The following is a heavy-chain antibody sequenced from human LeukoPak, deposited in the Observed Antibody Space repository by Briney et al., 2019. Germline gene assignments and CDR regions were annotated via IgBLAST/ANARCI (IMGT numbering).Heavy chain of an antibody. CDR2: IYTSGST. CDR1: GGSISRGSYY. V-gene: IGHV4-61*02. D-gene: IGHD2-2*01. Sequence: SQTLSLTCTVSGGSISRGSYYWSWIRQPAGKGLEWIGRIYTSGSTNYNPSLKSRVTMSVDTSKNQFSLKLSSVTAADTAVYYCARGGVGGYWGQGTLVTVSS. CDR3: ARGGVGGY. J-gene: IGHJ4*02.